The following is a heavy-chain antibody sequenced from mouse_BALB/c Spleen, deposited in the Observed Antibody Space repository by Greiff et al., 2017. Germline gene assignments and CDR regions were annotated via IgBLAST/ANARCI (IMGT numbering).Heavy chain of an antibody. CDR1: GYTFTSYV. Sequence: QLQESGPELVKPGASVKMSCKASGYTFTSYVMHWVKQKPGQGLEWIGYINPYNDGTKYNEKFKGKATLTSDKSSSTAYMELSSLTSEDSAVYYCARSITTVVVYWYFDVWGAGTTVTVSS. V-gene: IGHV1-14*01. CDR2: INPYNDGT. CDR3: ARSITTVVVYWYFDV. D-gene: IGHD1-1*01. J-gene: IGHJ1*01.